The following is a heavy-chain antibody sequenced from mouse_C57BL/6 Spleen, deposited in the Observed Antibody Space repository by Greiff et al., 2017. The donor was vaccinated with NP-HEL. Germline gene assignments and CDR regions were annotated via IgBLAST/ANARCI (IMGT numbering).Heavy chain of an antibody. V-gene: IGHV1-53*01. CDR2: INPSNGGT. J-gene: IGHJ3*01. CDR3: ACYYYGSLRLAY. Sequence: QVQLKQPGTELVKPGASVKLSCKASGYTFTSYWMHWVKQRPGQGLEWIGNINPSNGGTNYNEKFKSKATLTVDKSSSTAYMQLSSLTSEDAAVYYCACYYYGSLRLAYWGQGTLVTVSA. CDR1: GYTFTSYW. D-gene: IGHD1-1*01.